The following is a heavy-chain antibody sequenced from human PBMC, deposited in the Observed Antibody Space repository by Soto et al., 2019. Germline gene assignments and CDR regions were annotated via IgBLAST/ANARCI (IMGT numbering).Heavy chain of an antibody. J-gene: IGHJ4*02. CDR2: ISWNSGSI. CDR1: GFTFDDYA. CDR3: ARGSWNDKYYFDY. Sequence: EVQLVESGGGLVQPGRSLRLSCAASGFTFDDYAMHWVRQAPGKGLEWVSGISWNSGSIGYADSVKGRFTISRDNAKNSLYLQMNILRAEDTALYYCARGSWNDKYYFDYWGQGTLVTVSS. D-gene: IGHD1-1*01. V-gene: IGHV3-9*01.